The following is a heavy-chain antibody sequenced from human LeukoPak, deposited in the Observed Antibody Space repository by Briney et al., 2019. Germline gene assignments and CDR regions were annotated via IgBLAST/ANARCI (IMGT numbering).Heavy chain of an antibody. D-gene: IGHD3-22*01. CDR3: ARARDSSGYYGVYFDY. V-gene: IGHV3-48*03. CDR1: GFTFSSYE. Sequence: PGGSLILSCAASGFTFSSYEMNWVRQAPRKGLEWVSYISSSGSTIYYSDSVKGRFTISRDNAKNSLYLQMNSLRAEDTAVYYCARARDSSGYYGVYFDYWGQGTLVTVSS. J-gene: IGHJ4*02. CDR2: ISSSGSTI.